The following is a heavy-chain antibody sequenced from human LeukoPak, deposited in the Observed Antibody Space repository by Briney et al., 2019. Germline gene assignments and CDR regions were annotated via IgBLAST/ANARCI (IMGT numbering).Heavy chain of an antibody. CDR3: AREVRSTVTPSWYFDL. D-gene: IGHD4-17*01. V-gene: IGHV4-61*02. Sequence: SETLSLTCTVSGGCISSGTYYWSWSRQPAGKGLEWIGRIYTSGSTNYNPSLKSRVTISVDTSKNQFSLKLSSVTAADTAVYYCAREVRSTVTPSWYFDLWGRGTLVTVSS. J-gene: IGHJ2*01. CDR1: GGCISSGTYY. CDR2: IYTSGST.